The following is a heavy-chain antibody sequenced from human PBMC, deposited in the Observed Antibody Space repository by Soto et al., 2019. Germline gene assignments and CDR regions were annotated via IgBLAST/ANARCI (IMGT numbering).Heavy chain of an antibody. V-gene: IGHV1-2*02. Sequence: ASVKVSCKASGYTFSDYYIHWARQAPGQGLEWMGWINPNSGGTKYAPKFQGGVTMTRDTSITTAYMELSRLRSGDAAVYYCAREPATAKPEGVDFWGQGTLVTVSS. D-gene: IGHD1-1*01. CDR2: INPNSGGT. CDR3: AREPATAKPEGVDF. CDR1: GYTFSDYY. J-gene: IGHJ4*02.